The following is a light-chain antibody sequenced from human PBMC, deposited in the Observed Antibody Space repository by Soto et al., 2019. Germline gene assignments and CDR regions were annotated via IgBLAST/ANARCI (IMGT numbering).Light chain of an antibody. J-gene: IGKJ2*01. CDR3: QHHGSSSYP. Sequence: DIVLTQSPATLSFSPGERATLSCRASQSVSSSYLAWYQQKPGQAPSLLIYGASSRDTGLPGRFSGSGSGTDFTLTISSLEPEDFAVYYCQHHGSSSYPCGQGTKLEIK. CDR1: QSVSSSY. CDR2: GAS. V-gene: IGKV3-20*01.